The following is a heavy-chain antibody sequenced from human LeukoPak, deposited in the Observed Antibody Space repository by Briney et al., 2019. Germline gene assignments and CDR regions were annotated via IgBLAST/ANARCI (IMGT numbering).Heavy chain of an antibody. D-gene: IGHD6-19*01. CDR3: AREYSSGGAFDY. CDR1: GGSFSGYY. Sequence: SETLSLTCAVYGGSFSGYYWSWIRQPPGKGLEWIGEINHSGSTNYNPSLKSRVTISVDTSKNQFSLKLSSVTAEDTAVYYCAREYSSGGAFDYWGQGTLVTVSS. CDR2: INHSGST. J-gene: IGHJ4*02. V-gene: IGHV4-34*01.